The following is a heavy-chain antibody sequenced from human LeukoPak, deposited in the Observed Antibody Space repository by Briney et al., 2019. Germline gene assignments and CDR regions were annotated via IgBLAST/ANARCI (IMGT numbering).Heavy chain of an antibody. V-gene: IGHV3-74*01. J-gene: IGHJ4*02. CDR2: INSDGSST. CDR1: GFTFSSYW. D-gene: IGHD3-22*01. CDR3: ARGGDSSGYYYEPAVDC. Sequence: GGSLRLSCAASGFTFSSYWMHWVRQAPGKGLVWVSRINSDGSSTSYADSVKGRFTISRDNAKNTLYLQMNSLRAEDTAVYYCARGGDSSGYYYEPAVDCWGQGTLVTVSS.